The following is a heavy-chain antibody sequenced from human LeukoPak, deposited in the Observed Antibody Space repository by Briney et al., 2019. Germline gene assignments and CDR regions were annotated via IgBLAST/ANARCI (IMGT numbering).Heavy chain of an antibody. CDR2: IYYSGST. CDR1: GGSISSSSYY. J-gene: IGHJ4*02. D-gene: IGHD7-27*01. CDR3: ARVHHWVSNYMDV. Sequence: RPSETLSLTCTVSGGSISSSSYYWGWIRQPPGKGLEWIGSIYYSGSTYYNPSLKSRVTISVDTSKNQFSLKLSSVTAADTAVYYCARVHHWVSNYMDVWGQGTLVTVSS. V-gene: IGHV4-39*01.